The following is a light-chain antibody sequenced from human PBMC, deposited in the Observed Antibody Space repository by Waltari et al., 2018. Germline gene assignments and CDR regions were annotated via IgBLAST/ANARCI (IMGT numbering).Light chain of an antibody. J-gene: IGKJ5*01. CDR2: AAS. CDR3: QQSYSTPIT. V-gene: IGKV1-39*01. Sequence: DIQMTQSPSSLSAAIGDRVHITCRASESVGSYLNWYHQKPGKAPKLLIYAASSLQSGVPSRFSGSGSGTDFTLTISSLQPEDFATYYCQQSYSTPITFGQGTRLEIK. CDR1: ESVGSY.